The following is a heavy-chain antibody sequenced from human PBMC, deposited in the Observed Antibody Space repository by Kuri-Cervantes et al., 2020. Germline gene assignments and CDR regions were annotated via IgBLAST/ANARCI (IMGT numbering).Heavy chain of an antibody. D-gene: IGHD6-13*01. V-gene: IGHV3-7*04. J-gene: IGHJ6*03. Sequence: GGSLRLSCAASGFTFSSYWMSWVRQAPGKGLEWMANIKQDGSEKYYVDSVKGRFTISRDNAKNSLYLQMNSLRAEDTALYYCARAPSPGYSDYMDVWGKGTTVTVSS. CDR2: IKQDGSEK. CDR3: ARAPSPGYSDYMDV. CDR1: GFTFSSYW.